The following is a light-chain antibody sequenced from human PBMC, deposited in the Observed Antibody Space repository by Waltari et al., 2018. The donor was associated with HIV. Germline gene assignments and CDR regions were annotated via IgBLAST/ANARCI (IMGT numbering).Light chain of an antibody. CDR1: SSTIGLNT. J-gene: IGLJ3*02. V-gene: IGLV1-44*01. CDR2: NDN. Sequence: QSVLTQSPSASGTPGQRVPLPCSGSSSTIGLNTINWFQQPPGTAPKPLLFNDNERPSGVPDRFSGSKSGTSASLAISGLQSEDEANYYCAAWDVTLHGWVFGGGTKVTVL. CDR3: AAWDVTLHGWV.